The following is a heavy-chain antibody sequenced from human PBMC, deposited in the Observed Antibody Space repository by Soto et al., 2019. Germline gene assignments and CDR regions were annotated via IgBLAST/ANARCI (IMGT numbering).Heavy chain of an antibody. CDR2: IYHSGST. Sequence: QVQLQESGPGLVKPSGTLSLTCAVSGGSISSSNWWSWVRQPPGKGLEWIGEIYHSGSTNYNPSLRSRFTISVDKSKNQFSLKLSSVTAADTAVYYCARDYMVRGVMRWFDPWGQGTLVTVSS. J-gene: IGHJ5*02. V-gene: IGHV4-4*02. D-gene: IGHD3-10*01. CDR1: GGSISSSNW. CDR3: ARDYMVRGVMRWFDP.